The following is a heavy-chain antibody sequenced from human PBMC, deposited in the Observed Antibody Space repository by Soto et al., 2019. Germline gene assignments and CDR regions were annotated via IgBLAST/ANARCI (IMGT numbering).Heavy chain of an antibody. V-gene: IGHV3-30-3*01. CDR2: ISYDGSNK. D-gene: IGHD5-18*01. J-gene: IGHJ6*02. CDR3: ARVYELPWIQLQYYYYYGMDV. Sequence: QVQLVESGGGVVQPGRSLRLSCAASGFTFSSYAMHWVRQAPGKGLEWVAVISYDGSNKYYADSVKGRFTISRDNSKNTLYLQMNSLRAEDTAVYYCARVYELPWIQLQYYYYYGMDVWGQGTTVTVSS. CDR1: GFTFSSYA.